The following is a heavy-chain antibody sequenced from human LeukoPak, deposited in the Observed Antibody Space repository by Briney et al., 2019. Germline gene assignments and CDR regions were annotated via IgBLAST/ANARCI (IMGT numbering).Heavy chain of an antibody. CDR3: ALTRSSGSSYY. J-gene: IGHJ4*02. Sequence: ASVKVSCKASGYTFTSYAMHWVRQAPGQRLEWMGWINAGNGNTKYSQKFQGRVTITADESTSTAYMELSSLRSEDTAVYYCALTRSSGSSYYWGQGTLVTVSS. D-gene: IGHD3-22*01. CDR1: GYTFTSYA. V-gene: IGHV1-3*01. CDR2: INAGNGNT.